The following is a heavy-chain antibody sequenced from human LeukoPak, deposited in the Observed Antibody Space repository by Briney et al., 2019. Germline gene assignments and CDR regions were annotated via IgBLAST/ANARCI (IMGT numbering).Heavy chain of an antibody. D-gene: IGHD2-2*01. Sequence: SVKVSCKASGGPFSSYAISWVRQAPGHGLEWMGGIIPIFGTANYAQKFQGRVTITADESTSTAYMELSSLRSEDTAVYYCARIMPPSLNWFDPWGQGTLVTVSS. V-gene: IGHV1-69*13. J-gene: IGHJ5*02. CDR3: ARIMPPSLNWFDP. CDR2: IIPIFGTA. CDR1: GGPFSSYA.